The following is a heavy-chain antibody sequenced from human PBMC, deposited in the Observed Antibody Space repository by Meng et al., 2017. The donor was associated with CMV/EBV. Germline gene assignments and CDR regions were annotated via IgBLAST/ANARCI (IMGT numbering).Heavy chain of an antibody. CDR2: INHSGST. D-gene: IGHD3-22*01. V-gene: IGHV4-34*01. J-gene: IGHJ4*02. CDR3: ARVWDSGWDY. Sequence: QVQRNQGGQGLLTPSEPLSRTWPFYGGSLRGSSWSWCRPPPGKGLEWIGEINHSGSTNYNPSLKSRVTISVDTSKNQFSLKLSSVTAADTAVYYCARVWDSGWDYWGQGTLVTVSS. CDR1: GGSLRGSS.